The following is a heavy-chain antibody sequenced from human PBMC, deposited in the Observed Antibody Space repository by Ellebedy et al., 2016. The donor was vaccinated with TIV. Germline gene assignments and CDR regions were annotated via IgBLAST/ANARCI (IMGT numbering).Heavy chain of an antibody. Sequence: SGPTLVKPTETLPLTCTVSGFSLSDTPMGVTWIRQPPVKALEWLTHIFSGDDKHYNPSLKNRVTIAKDTSKSQVVLTMIDMDPVDTATYDCARALGEVIVRAFDTWGQGIPVTVSS. D-gene: IGHD2-21*01. J-gene: IGHJ4*02. CDR3: ARALGEVIVRAFDT. CDR2: IFSGDDK. CDR1: GFSLSDTPMG. V-gene: IGHV2-26*01.